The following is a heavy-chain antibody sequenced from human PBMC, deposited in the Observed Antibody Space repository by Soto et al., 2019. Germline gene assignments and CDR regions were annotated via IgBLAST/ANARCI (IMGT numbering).Heavy chain of an antibody. D-gene: IGHD3-3*01. CDR3: ARMTVFGVFHFDY. V-gene: IGHV4-61*01. J-gene: IGHJ4*02. Sequence: PSETLSLTCTVSGGSVSSSNYYWSWIRQPPGKGLEWIAYIYYSGSTTYNPSLKSRVAISQDASKNQFSLKLTSVTAADTAVYYCARMTVFGVFHFDYWGQGTLVTVSS. CDR1: GGSVSSSNYY. CDR2: IYYSGST.